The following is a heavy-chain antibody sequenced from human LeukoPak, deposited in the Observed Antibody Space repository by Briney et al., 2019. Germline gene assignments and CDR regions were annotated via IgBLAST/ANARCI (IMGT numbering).Heavy chain of an antibody. CDR1: GYRFTDYW. CDR2: IYPGDSNT. CDR3: ARRVEYYYGSGSYWYFDI. D-gene: IGHD3-10*01. V-gene: IGHV5-51*01. J-gene: IGHJ2*01. Sequence: GESLKISCKGSGYRFTDYWSGLVRQMPGKGLEWMGIIYPGDSNTKYRPSFQGQVTISADRSISTAYLQWSSLEASDTAMYYCARRVEYYYGSGSYWYFDIWGRGTLVTVSS.